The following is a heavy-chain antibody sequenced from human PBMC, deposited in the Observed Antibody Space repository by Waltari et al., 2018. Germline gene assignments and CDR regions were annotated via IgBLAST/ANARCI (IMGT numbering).Heavy chain of an antibody. V-gene: IGHV3-53*01. CDR2: VTSDDKT. J-gene: IGHJ4*02. CDR3: ARDKGVEPTTRFDY. CDR1: AFSVSSND. D-gene: IGHD1-26*01. Sequence: EVQLVESGGGLIQPGGSLRLSCAASAFSVSSNDMTWVRQAPGKGLEWLSIVTSDDKTYYADSVKGRFTISRDNSKNTLYLEMSSLTAEDTAVYYCARDKGVEPTTRFDYWGQGTLVTVS.